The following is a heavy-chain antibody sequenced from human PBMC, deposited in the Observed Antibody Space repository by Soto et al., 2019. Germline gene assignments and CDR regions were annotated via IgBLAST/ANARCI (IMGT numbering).Heavy chain of an antibody. CDR1: GFTFSNYG. CDR2: IWSDGDNK. Sequence: GGSLRLSCAASGFTFSNYGIHWMRQAPGKGLEWVAVIWSDGDNKYYAQSVKGRFTISRDNSKSTVYLQMDSLRADDTAMYYCARAPSWTAGPFDYWGQGTLVTVSS. V-gene: IGHV3-33*08. CDR3: ARAPSWTAGPFDY. J-gene: IGHJ4*02. D-gene: IGHD6-25*01.